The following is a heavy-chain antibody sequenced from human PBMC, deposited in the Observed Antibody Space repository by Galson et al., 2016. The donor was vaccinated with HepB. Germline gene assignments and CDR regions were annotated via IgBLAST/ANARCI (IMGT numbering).Heavy chain of an antibody. V-gene: IGHV3-21*01. CDR2: ISGCSSYT. CDR3: ARDLFGDYGWFDP. D-gene: IGHD4-17*01. CDR1: GFTFSSYS. J-gene: IGHJ5*02. Sequence: SLRLSCAASGFTFSSYSMNWVRQAPGRGLEWLSFISGCSSYTFYADSVKGRFTISRGNAKNPLYLQMNSLRADDTAVYYCARDLFGDYGWFDPWGQGTLVTVSS.